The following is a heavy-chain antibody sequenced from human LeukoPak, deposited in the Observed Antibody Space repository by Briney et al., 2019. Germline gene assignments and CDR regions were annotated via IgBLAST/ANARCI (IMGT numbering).Heavy chain of an antibody. Sequence: GGSLRLSCAASGFTFSSYAMHWVRKAPGKGLEYVSAISSNGGSTYYANSVKGRFTISRDNSKNTLYLQGGSLRAEDRAVYYRARGQVDTAMDYWGQGTLVTVSS. CDR1: GFTFSSYA. D-gene: IGHD5-18*01. CDR2: ISSNGGST. V-gene: IGHV3-64*01. CDR3: ARGQVDTAMDY. J-gene: IGHJ4*02.